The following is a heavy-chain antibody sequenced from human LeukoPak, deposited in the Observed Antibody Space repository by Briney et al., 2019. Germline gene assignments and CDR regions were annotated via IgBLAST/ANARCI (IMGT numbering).Heavy chain of an antibody. CDR2: ISWNSGSI. CDR3: AKDITMIVVAIDY. V-gene: IGHV3-9*01. CDR1: GFTFKTSE. Sequence: GGSLRLSCAASGFTFKTSEMNWVRQAPGKGLEWVSGISWNSGSIGYADSVKGRFTISRDNAKNSLYLQMNSLRAEDTALYYCAKDITMIVVAIDYWGQGTLVTVSS. J-gene: IGHJ4*02. D-gene: IGHD3-22*01.